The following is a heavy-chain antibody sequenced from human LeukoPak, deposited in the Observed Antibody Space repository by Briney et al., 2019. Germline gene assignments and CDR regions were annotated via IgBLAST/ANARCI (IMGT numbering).Heavy chain of an antibody. CDR2: IWYDGSNK. Sequence: PGGSLRLSCAASGFTFSNYGMHWVRQAPGKGLEGVAVIWYDGSNKYYADSMKGRFTISRDNSKNTLYLLMNSLRAEDTAVYYCARGSLGTIAVAGTLDYWGQGILVTVSS. CDR1: GFTFSNYG. V-gene: IGHV3-33*01. CDR3: ARGSLGTIAVAGTLDY. D-gene: IGHD6-19*01. J-gene: IGHJ4*02.